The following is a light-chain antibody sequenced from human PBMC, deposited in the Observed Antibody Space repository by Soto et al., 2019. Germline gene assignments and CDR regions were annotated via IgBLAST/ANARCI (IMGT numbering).Light chain of an antibody. J-gene: IGKJ2*01. V-gene: IGKV1-9*01. CDR3: QQLNSYPYT. CDR2: AAS. CDR1: QGISSY. Sequence: DIQLTHSPSFLSASVGDRVTITCRATQGISSYLAWYQQKPGKAPKLLIYAASTLQSGVPSRFSGSGSGTEFTLTISSLQSEDFATYYCQQLNSYPYTFGQGTKLEIK.